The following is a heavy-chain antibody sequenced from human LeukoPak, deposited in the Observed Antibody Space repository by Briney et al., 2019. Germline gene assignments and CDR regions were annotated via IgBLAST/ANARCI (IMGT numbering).Heavy chain of an antibody. CDR2: INPNSGGT. CDR3: AMDYYGGNVGGRGAFDI. J-gene: IGHJ3*02. Sequence: ASVKVSCKASGYTFTGYYMHWVRQAPGQGLEWMGWINPNSGGTNYAQKFQGRVTMTRDTSISTAYMELSRLRSDDTAVYYCAMDYYGGNVGGRGAFDIWGQGTMVTVSS. CDR1: GYTFTGYY. V-gene: IGHV1-2*02. D-gene: IGHD4-23*01.